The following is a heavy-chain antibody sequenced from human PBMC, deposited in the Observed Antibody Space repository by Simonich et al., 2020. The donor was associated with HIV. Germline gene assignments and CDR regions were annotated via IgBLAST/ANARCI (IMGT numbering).Heavy chain of an antibody. J-gene: IGHJ4*02. CDR1: CGSISGYY. CDR2: INIMGST. CDR3: ARGRRWAYY. Sequence: QVQLQQWGAGLLNPSENLSPTCPVYCGSISGYYWSVLPQPQGNGLEWIGEINIMGSTTYNPSLMRLVTISVDTSNNQFSLRLSSVTAAETAVYYCARGRRWAYYWGQGTLVTVSS. D-gene: IGHD6-13*01. V-gene: IGHV4-34*01.